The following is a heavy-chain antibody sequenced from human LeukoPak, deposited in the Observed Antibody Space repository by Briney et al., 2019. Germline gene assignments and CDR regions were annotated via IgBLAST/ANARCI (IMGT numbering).Heavy chain of an antibody. D-gene: IGHD2-15*01. V-gene: IGHV3-30*18. CDR2: ISYDGSNK. J-gene: IGHJ4*02. Sequence: GGSLRLSCAASGFTFSSYGMHWVCQAPGKGLEWVAVISYDGSNKYCADSVKGRFTISRDNSKNTLYLQMSSLRAEDTAVYYCAKDHMRYCSGGSCYGRGNYFDYWGQGTLVTVSS. CDR3: AKDHMRYCSGGSCYGRGNYFDY. CDR1: GFTFSSYG.